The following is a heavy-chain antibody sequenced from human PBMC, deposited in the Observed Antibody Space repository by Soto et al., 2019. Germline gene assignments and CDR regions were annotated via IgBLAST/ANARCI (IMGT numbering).Heavy chain of an antibody. CDR2: IYYSGST. Sequence: SETLSLTCTVSGGSISSSSYYWGWIRQPPGKGLEWIGSIYYSGSTYYNPSLKSRVTISVDTSKNQFSLKLSSVTAADTAVYCCARPRGVITGRWFDPWGQGTLVTVS. V-gene: IGHV4-39*01. CDR3: ARPRGVITGRWFDP. D-gene: IGHD3-22*01. CDR1: GGSISSSSYY. J-gene: IGHJ5*02.